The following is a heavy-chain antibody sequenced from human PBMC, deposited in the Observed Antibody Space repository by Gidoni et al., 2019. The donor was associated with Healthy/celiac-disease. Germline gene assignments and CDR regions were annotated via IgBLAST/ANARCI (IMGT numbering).Heavy chain of an antibody. CDR1: GFTFSIYA. CDR3: ARAAYYDILTGYSEPFDY. J-gene: IGHJ4*02. CDR2: ISGSGGST. Sequence: EVQLLESGGGLVQPGGSLRFSCSAPGFTFSIYALSWVRQDPGKGLEWVSAISGSGGSTYYADSVKGRFTISRDNSKNTLYLQMNSLRAEDTAVYYCARAAYYDILTGYSEPFDYWGQGTLVTVSS. V-gene: IGHV3-23*01. D-gene: IGHD3-9*01.